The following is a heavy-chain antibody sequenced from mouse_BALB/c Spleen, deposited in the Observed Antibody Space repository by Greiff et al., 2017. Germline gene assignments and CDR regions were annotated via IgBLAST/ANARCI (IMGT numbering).Heavy chain of an antibody. D-gene: IGHD1-1*01. V-gene: IGHV5-9-4*01. CDR1: GFTFSSYA. J-gene: IGHJ1*01. CDR2: ISSGGSYT. CDR3: ARDYYGSSRYFDV. Sequence: EVKLVESGGGLVKPGGSLKLSCAASGFTFSSYAMSWVRQSPEKRLEWVAEISSGGSYTYYPDTVTGRFTISRDNAKNTLYLEMSSLRSEDTAMYYCARDYYGSSRYFDVWGAGTTVTVSS.